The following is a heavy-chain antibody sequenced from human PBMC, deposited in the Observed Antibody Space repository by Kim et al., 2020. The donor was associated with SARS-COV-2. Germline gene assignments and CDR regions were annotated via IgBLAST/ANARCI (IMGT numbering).Heavy chain of an antibody. V-gene: IGHV4-31*02. D-gene: IGHD3-10*01. J-gene: IGHJ6*02. Sequence: KSRVTISVDTSKNQFSLKLSSVTAADTAVYYCARDMVRGVIPYYYYGMDVWGQGTTVTVSS. CDR3: ARDMVRGVIPYYYYGMDV.